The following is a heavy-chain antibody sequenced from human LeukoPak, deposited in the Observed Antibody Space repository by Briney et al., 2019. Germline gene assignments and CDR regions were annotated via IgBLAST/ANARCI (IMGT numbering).Heavy chain of an antibody. CDR2: VYESGTP. D-gene: IGHD3-9*01. CDR1: GGSIGGTNFY. CDR3: ARHLILDYDILTGYYNPFDY. J-gene: IGHJ4*02. Sequence: RPSETLSLTCTVSGGSIGGTNFYWGWIRQPPGKGLEWIGSVYESGTPYYNPSLRSRLTISVDTTTNQFSLKLSSVTAADTAVYYCARHLILDYDILTGYYNPFDYWGQGTLVTVSS. V-gene: IGHV4-39*01.